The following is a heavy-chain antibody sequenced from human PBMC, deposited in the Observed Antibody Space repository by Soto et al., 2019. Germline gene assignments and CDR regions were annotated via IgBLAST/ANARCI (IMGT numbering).Heavy chain of an antibody. CDR3: ARAMEASKPERRLSYTYHYLHAMDV. V-gene: IGHV1-46*04. CDR1: GYTFTKYY. CDR2: INPSGGGA. D-gene: IGHD1-1*01. Sequence: ASVKVSCKASGYTFTKYYIHWVRQAPGQGPERMGIINPSGGGANYAQRLQGRVTLTRDTSTSTVYLELSSPRSEDTAVYYCARAMEASKPERRLSYTYHYLHAMDVWGQGTTVTVSS. J-gene: IGHJ6*02.